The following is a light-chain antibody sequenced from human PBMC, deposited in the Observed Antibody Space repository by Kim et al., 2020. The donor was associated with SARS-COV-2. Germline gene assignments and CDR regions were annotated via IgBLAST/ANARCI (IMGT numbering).Light chain of an antibody. V-gene: IGKV1-9*01. CDR3: EQRSSYHQT. J-gene: IGKJ4*01. Sequence: AAAGDDVAITCRRSREISRYSYGYHRKPRMEPMLFFYAAYTFRTGVSSRSSGGLSRTEFSLTLSGLRPEDFAAYYCEQRSSYHQTFGGGTKLEI. CDR1: REISRY. CDR2: AAY.